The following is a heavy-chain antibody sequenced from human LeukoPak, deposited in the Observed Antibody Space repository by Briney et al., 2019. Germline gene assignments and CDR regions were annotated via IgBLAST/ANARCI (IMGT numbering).Heavy chain of an antibody. Sequence: SETQSLTCTVSGGSISSHYWSWIRQPPGKGLEWIGYIYYSGSTNYNPSLKSRVTISVDTSKNQFSLKLSSVTAADTAVYYCARLERLFYYMDVWGKGTTVTVSS. J-gene: IGHJ6*03. CDR1: GGSISSHY. CDR3: ARLERLFYYMDV. V-gene: IGHV4-59*11. CDR2: IYYSGST. D-gene: IGHD3-3*01.